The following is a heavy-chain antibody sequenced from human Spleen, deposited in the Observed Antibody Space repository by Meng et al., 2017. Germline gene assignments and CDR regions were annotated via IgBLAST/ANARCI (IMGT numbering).Heavy chain of an antibody. D-gene: IGHD6-13*01. Sequence: GSLRLSCAVYGGSFSGYYWSWIRQPPGKGLEWIGEINHSGSTNYNPSLKSRVTISVDTSKKQFSLTLSSVTAADTAVYYCARSSPYSSSWYDYWGQGTLVTVSS. CDR2: INHSGST. CDR1: GGSFSGYY. CDR3: ARSSPYSSSWYDY. V-gene: IGHV4-34*01. J-gene: IGHJ4*02.